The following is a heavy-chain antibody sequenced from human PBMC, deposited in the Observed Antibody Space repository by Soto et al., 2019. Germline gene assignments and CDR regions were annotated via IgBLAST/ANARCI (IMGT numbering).Heavy chain of an antibody. V-gene: IGHV3-33*01. Sequence: QMQLVDSGGGVVQPGRSLRLSCAASGFTFRSYGIHWVRQAPGKGLEWVALIWFDGSKKYYVDSVKGRFAVYRANSKNTLYLQMNSLRVEDMAVYYCARDRLVPYGYGMDVWGQGTTVTVSS. CDR2: IWFDGSKK. J-gene: IGHJ6*02. CDR1: GFTFRSYG. D-gene: IGHD2-2*01. CDR3: ARDRLVPYGYGMDV.